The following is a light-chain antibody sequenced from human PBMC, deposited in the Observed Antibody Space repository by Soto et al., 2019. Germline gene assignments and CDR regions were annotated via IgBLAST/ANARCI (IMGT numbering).Light chain of an antibody. J-gene: IGKJ1*01. Sequence: EIVLTQSPVTLPLSPGERATLSCRASQSVSSTLLTWYQQKPGQAPRLLIFGVSSRATGIPDRFSGSGSGTDFTLTISSLQPDDFATYYCQQYNTFWTFGPGTKVEIK. CDR2: GVS. CDR1: QSVSSTL. V-gene: IGKV3-20*01. CDR3: QQYNTFWT.